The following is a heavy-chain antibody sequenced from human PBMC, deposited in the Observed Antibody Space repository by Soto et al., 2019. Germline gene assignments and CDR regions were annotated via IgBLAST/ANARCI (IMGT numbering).Heavy chain of an antibody. CDR1: GFTFSSYA. Sequence: EVQLLESGGGLVQPGGSLRLSCAASGFTFSSYAMSWVRQAPGKGLEWVSAISGSGGSTYYADSMKGRFTISRDNSKNTLYLQMNSLRAEDTAVYYCAKDTLDGYSYGYGVYWGQGTLVTVSS. V-gene: IGHV3-23*01. CDR3: AKDTLDGYSYGYGVY. D-gene: IGHD5-18*01. J-gene: IGHJ4*02. CDR2: ISGSGGST.